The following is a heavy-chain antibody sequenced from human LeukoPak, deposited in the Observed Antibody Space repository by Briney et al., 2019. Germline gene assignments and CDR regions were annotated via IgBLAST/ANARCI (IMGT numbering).Heavy chain of an antibody. Sequence: PSETLSLTCAVYGGSFSGYYWSWIRQPPGKGLEWIGEINHSGSTNYDPSLKSRVTISVDTSKNQFSLKLSSVTAADTAVYYCARDPRAALTYFDYWGQGTLVTVSS. V-gene: IGHV4-34*01. D-gene: IGHD6-6*01. CDR2: INHSGST. CDR3: ARDPRAALTYFDY. J-gene: IGHJ4*02. CDR1: GGSFSGYY.